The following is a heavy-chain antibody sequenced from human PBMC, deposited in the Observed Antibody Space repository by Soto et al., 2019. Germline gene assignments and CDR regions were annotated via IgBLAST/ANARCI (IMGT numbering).Heavy chain of an antibody. D-gene: IGHD6-19*01. V-gene: IGHV3-53*01. J-gene: IGHJ4*02. CDR1: GFIFSDYV. Sequence: PGGSLRLSCAASGFIFSDYVMSWVRQAPGKGLEWVSVLYSAGNAYYADSVQGRFTISRDDSKNTLYLQMNRLRAEDTAVYYCARDKGGGWYYFDSWGQGTLVTVSS. CDR2: LYSAGNA. CDR3: ARDKGGGWYYFDS.